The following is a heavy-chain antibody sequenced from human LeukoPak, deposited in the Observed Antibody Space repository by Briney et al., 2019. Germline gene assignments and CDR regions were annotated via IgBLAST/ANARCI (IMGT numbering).Heavy chain of an antibody. Sequence: GGSLRLSCAASGFTFDDYTMHWVRQAPGKGLEWVSLISWDGGSTYYADSVKGRFTISRDNSKNSLYLQMNSLRTEDTALYYCAKDNTNGDFWSGYSDWGQGTLVTVSS. D-gene: IGHD3-3*01. CDR3: AKDNTNGDFWSGYSD. CDR1: GFTFDDYT. CDR2: ISWDGGST. V-gene: IGHV3-43*01. J-gene: IGHJ4*02.